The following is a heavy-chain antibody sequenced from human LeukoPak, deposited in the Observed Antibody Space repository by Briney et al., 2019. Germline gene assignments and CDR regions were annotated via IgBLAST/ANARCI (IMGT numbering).Heavy chain of an antibody. CDR1: GFTLSSYE. Sequence: GGSLRLSCAASGFTLSSYEMNWVRQAPGKGLEWVSYISSSGSTIYYADSVKGRFTISRDNAKNSLFLQMNSLRAEDTAVYYCVRDSYTNTWHFQDEDYWGQGTLVTVSS. J-gene: IGHJ4*02. V-gene: IGHV3-48*03. CDR3: VRDSYTNTWHFQDEDY. D-gene: IGHD2-2*02. CDR2: ISSSGSTI.